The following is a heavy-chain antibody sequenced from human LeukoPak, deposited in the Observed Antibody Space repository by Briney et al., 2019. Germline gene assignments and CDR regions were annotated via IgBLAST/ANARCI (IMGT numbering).Heavy chain of an antibody. J-gene: IGHJ4*02. Sequence: PSETLSLTCTVSGGSISSYYWSWIRQPPGKGLEWIGYIYSSGNTNYNPSLKSRVTISVDTSKNQFSLKLSSVTAADTAVYYCARHGIVDSSRKYYFDYWGQGTLVTVSS. D-gene: IGHD6-13*01. CDR3: ARHGIVDSSRKYYFDY. CDR1: GGSISSYY. V-gene: IGHV4-59*08. CDR2: IYSSGNT.